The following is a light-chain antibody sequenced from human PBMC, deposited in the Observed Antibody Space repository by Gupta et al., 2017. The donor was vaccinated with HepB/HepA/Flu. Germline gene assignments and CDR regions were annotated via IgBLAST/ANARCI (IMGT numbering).Light chain of an antibody. CDR2: DAS. CDR3: QQYYNVLLT. V-gene: IGKV1-33*01. CDR1: QDITTY. J-gene: IGKJ4*01. Sequence: DIQMTQSPSSLSASVGDRVTITCQASQDITTYLNWYQQKPGQAPKLLIYDASNLQSGVPSRFSGSGSGTEFTFTISSLRPEDIATYYCQQYYNVLLTFGGGTKVEI.